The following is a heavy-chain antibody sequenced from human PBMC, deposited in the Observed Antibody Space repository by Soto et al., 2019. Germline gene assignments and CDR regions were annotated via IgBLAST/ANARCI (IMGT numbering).Heavy chain of an antibody. CDR3: ARVGDIVVVPAAQPVLFD. J-gene: IGHJ4*02. D-gene: IGHD2-2*01. CDR2: IIPSYGTT. CDR1: GGTFSSYA. Sequence: ASVKVSCKASGGTFSSYAISWVRQAPGQGLEWMGGIIPSYGTTKYAQKFQGRVTITTDTSASTAYMELSSLRSEDTAVYYCARVGDIVVVPAAQPVLFDRGQGTPVTVSS. V-gene: IGHV1-69*05.